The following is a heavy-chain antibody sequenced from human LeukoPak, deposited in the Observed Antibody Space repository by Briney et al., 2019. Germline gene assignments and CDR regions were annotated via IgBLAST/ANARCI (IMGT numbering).Heavy chain of an antibody. CDR2: IYTSGST. D-gene: IGHD2-8*01. Sequence: PSQTLSLTCTVSGGSISSGSYYWSWIRQPAGKGLEWIGRIYTSGSTNYNPSLKSRGTISVDTSKNQFSLKLSSVTAADTAVYYCARDRMVDAFDIWGQGTMVTVSS. CDR1: GGSISSGSYY. J-gene: IGHJ3*02. CDR3: ARDRMVDAFDI. V-gene: IGHV4-61*02.